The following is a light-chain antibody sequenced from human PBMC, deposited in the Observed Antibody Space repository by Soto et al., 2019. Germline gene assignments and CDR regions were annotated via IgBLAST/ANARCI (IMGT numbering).Light chain of an antibody. CDR3: QQYKTYWT. V-gene: IGKV1-5*03. CDR2: KAS. J-gene: IGKJ1*01. CDR1: QSIDTL. Sequence: DIQMTQSPSILSASVGDTVTITCRASQSIDTLLAWYQQKPGKAPKILIYKASSLETGVPSRFSGSASGTEFTLTITGLQPDDFATYYCQQYKTYWTFGQGTKVEIK.